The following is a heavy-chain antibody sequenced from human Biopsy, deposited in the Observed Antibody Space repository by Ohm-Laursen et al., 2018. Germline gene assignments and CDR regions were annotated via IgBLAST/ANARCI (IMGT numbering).Heavy chain of an antibody. CDR2: IKSKIDGGTA. CDR3: AALVPT. Sequence: GSLRLSCAAPGFTFNNSWMSWVRQAPGKGLEWVGRIKSKIDGGTADYAAPVKGRFSISRDDSKNTLYLQMNELKTEDTALYYCAALVPTWGQGTMVTVSS. CDR1: GFTFNNSW. J-gene: IGHJ3*01. V-gene: IGHV3-15*01. D-gene: IGHD6-25*01.